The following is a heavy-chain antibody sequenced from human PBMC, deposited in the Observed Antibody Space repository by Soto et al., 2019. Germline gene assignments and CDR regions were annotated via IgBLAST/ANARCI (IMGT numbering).Heavy chain of an antibody. CDR3: ARGKGGIAAAGSWFDP. CDR2: INAGNGNT. J-gene: IGHJ5*02. D-gene: IGHD6-13*01. V-gene: IGHV1-3*01. CDR1: GYTFTSYA. Sequence: QVQLVQSGAEVKKPGASVKVSCKASGYTFTSYAMHWVRQAPGQRLEWMGWINAGNGNTKYSQKFQGRVTITRDTSASTAYMELSSLRSEDTAVYYCARGKGGIAAAGSWFDPWGQGTLVTVSS.